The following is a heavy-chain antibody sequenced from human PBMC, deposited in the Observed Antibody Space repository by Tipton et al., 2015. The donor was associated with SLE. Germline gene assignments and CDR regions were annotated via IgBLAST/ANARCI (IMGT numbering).Heavy chain of an antibody. V-gene: IGHV3-48*03. CDR1: GFTFSSYE. CDR2: ISSSGSTI. CDR3: ARAPYSYGPDWYFDL. J-gene: IGHJ2*01. Sequence: SLRLSCAASGFTFSSYEMNWVRQAPGKGLEWVSYISSSGSTIYYADSVKGRFTISRDNAKNSLYLQMNSLRAEDTAVYYCARAPYSYGPDWYFDLWGRGTLVTVSS. D-gene: IGHD5-18*01.